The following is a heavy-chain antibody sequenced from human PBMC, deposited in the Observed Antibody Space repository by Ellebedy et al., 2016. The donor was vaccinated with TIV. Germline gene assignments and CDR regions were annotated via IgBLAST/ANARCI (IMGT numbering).Heavy chain of an antibody. Sequence: GGSLRLSCAASGFTFSSYAMSWVRQAQGKGLEWVSAISGSGVSTYYADSVKGRFTISSDISKNTLYLQMNSLRAEDTAVYYCAKDLAYYGSGNAFDIWGQGTMVTVSS. CDR3: AKDLAYYGSGNAFDI. J-gene: IGHJ3*02. V-gene: IGHV3-23*01. CDR2: ISGSGVST. CDR1: GFTFSSYA. D-gene: IGHD3-10*01.